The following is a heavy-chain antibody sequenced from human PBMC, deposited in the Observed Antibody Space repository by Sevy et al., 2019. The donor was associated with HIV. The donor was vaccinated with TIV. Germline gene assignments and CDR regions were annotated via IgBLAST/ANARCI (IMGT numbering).Heavy chain of an antibody. J-gene: IGHJ4*02. CDR2: LSFGCGLI. V-gene: IGHV3-23*01. Sequence: GGSLRLSCAASGFTFSKYSMSWVRQPPGKGLEWVSTLSFGCGLINYADSVRGRFTISRDNSKSSVYLQMNNLRSEDTAVYYWAREGCTNPNDYWRQGTLVTVSS. CDR1: GFTFSKYS. CDR3: AREGCTNPNDY. D-gene: IGHD2-8*01.